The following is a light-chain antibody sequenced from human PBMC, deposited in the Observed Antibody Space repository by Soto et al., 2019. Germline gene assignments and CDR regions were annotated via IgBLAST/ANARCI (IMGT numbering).Light chain of an antibody. J-gene: IGKJ3*01. CDR3: PQFGSSPLCT. V-gene: IGKV3-20*01. CDR2: GAS. Sequence: EIVLTQSPGTLSLSPGERATLSCRASQSVSSSYLAWYQQKPGQAPRLLIYGASSRAPGIPDRFSGSGSGTDFTLTIRRLEPEDFAVYYCPQFGSSPLCTFGPGTKVDVK. CDR1: QSVSSSY.